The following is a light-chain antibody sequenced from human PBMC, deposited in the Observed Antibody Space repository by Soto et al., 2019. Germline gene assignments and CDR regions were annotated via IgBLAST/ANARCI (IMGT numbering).Light chain of an antibody. Sequence: EIVLTQSPGTLSLFPGERATLSCRASQSVSSSYLAWYQQKPGQAPRLLIYGASSRATGIPDRFSGSGSGTDFALTISRLEPEDFAVYYCQHFGSSPPWTFGQGTKVEIK. CDR1: QSVSSSY. CDR3: QHFGSSPPWT. V-gene: IGKV3-20*01. CDR2: GAS. J-gene: IGKJ1*01.